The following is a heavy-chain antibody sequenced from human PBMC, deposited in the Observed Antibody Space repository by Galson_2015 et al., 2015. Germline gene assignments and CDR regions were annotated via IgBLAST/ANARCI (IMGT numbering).Heavy chain of an antibody. D-gene: IGHD4-11*01. Sequence: SLRLSCAVSGFTIGSDYMTWVRQAPGKGLECVSVIYSGGATSYADSVKGRFTISKDSSQNTVYLHMKSLRTKDTAIYYCAKIGYTNYQIQFWGQGSLVTVSS. CDR1: GFTIGSDY. CDR3: AKIGYTNYQIQF. CDR2: IYSGGAT. V-gene: IGHV3-53*01. J-gene: IGHJ4*02.